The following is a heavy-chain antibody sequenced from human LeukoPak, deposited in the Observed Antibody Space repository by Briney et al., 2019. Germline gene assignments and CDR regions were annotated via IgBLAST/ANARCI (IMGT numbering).Heavy chain of an antibody. D-gene: IGHD6-19*01. CDR3: ARVEGSGWYSTYFDY. CDR2: IKQDGSEK. CDR1: GFTFSSYW. J-gene: IGHJ4*02. Sequence: GGSLRLSCAASGFTFSSYWMSWVRQAPGKGLEWVANIKQDGSEKYYVDYVKGRFTISRDNAKNSLYLQMNSLRAEDAAVYYCARVEGSGWYSTYFDYWGQGALVTVSS. V-gene: IGHV3-7*01.